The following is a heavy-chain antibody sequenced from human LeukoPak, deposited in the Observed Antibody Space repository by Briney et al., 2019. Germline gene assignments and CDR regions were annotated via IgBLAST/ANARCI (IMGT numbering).Heavy chain of an antibody. CDR2: ISESGDST. J-gene: IGHJ4*02. V-gene: IGHV3-23*01. Sequence: PGGSLRLSCAASGFTFRNYDMTWVRQAPGKGLEWVSAISESGDSTYYADSVKGRFTISRDNSKNTLYLQMNSLRAEDTAAYYCAKTSGGNYWGQGTPVTVSS. CDR3: AKTSGGNY. D-gene: IGHD2-15*01. CDR1: GFTFRNYD.